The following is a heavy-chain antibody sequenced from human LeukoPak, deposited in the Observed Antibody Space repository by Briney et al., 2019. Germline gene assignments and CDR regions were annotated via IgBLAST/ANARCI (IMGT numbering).Heavy chain of an antibody. CDR3: VRDNPRCCGVVPANIDDY. Sequence: GGSLRLSCTDSGFAFSGYAMSWVRQAPGKGLEWISYISHDSAIIYYADSVRGRFTISRDNAKNSLCLQMHSLRAEDTAVYYCVRDNPRCCGVVPANIDDYWGQGTLVTVSS. CDR1: GFAFSGYA. V-gene: IGHV3-48*01. J-gene: IGHJ4*02. CDR2: ISHDSAII. D-gene: IGHD2-15*01.